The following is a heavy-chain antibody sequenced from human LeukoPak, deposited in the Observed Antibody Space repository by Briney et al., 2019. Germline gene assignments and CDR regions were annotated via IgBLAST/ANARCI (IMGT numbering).Heavy chain of an antibody. Sequence: GASVKVSCKASGYTFTSYYMHWVRQAPGQGLEWMGIINPSGGSTSYAQKFQGRVTMTRDTSTSTVYMELSSLRSEDTAVYYCARGGSRGSSSSDAFDIWGQGTMVTVSS. V-gene: IGHV1-46*01. CDR1: GYTFTSYY. J-gene: IGHJ3*02. CDR3: ARGGSRGSSSSDAFDI. CDR2: INPSGGST. D-gene: IGHD6-6*01.